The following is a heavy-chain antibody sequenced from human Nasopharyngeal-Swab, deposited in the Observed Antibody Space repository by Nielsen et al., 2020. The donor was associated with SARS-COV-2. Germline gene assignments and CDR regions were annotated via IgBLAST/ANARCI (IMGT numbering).Heavy chain of an antibody. D-gene: IGHD2-15*01. CDR2: IPPDGGAT. CDR3: ALEPGGMTAPGRHFDP. CDR1: GFTFSHYF. Sequence: ASAKVSCKASGFTFSHYFMHWVRHAPGHGLEWMGVIPPDGGATNYAGTFRGSVTVTRDPSTSTLYLDLSSLTSDDTAVYFCALEPGGMTAPGRHFDPWGQGTLVTVSS. V-gene: IGHV1-46*01. J-gene: IGHJ5*02.